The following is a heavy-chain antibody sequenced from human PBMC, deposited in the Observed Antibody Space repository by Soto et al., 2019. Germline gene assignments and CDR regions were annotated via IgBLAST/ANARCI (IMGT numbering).Heavy chain of an antibody. CDR1: GFTFSSYS. CDR3: AREAADDYVWGSYRYSYYYYYGMDV. Sequence: AGSLRLSCAASGFTFSSYSMNWVRQAPGKGLEWVSSISSSSSYIYYADSVKGRFTISRDNAKNSLYLQMNSLRAEDTAVYYCAREAADDYVWGSYRYSYYYYYGMDVWGQGTTVTVSS. CDR2: ISSSSSYI. V-gene: IGHV3-21*01. J-gene: IGHJ6*02. D-gene: IGHD3-16*02.